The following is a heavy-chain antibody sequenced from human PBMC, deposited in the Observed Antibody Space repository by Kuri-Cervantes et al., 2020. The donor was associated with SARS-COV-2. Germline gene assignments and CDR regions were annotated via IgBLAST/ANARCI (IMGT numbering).Heavy chain of an antibody. CDR2: IKSKTDGGAT. CDR1: GFTFSNDW. J-gene: IGHJ6*03. CDR3: TKTGGALAVYYYYMDV. D-gene: IGHD6-19*01. Sequence: GGSLRLSCAASGFTFSNDWMSWVRQAPGKGLEWVGRIKSKTDGGATDYAAPVKGRFTISRDDSRSTVYLQMNSLKTEDTAVYYCTKTGGALAVYYYYMDVWGKGTTVTVSS. V-gene: IGHV3-15*01.